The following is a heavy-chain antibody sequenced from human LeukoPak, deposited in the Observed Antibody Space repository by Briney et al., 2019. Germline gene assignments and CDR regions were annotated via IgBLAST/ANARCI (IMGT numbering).Heavy chain of an antibody. V-gene: IGHV4-59*01. D-gene: IGHD3-10*01. Sequence: SETLSLTCTVSGGSISSYYWSWLRQPPGKGLEWLGYIYYSGSTNYNPSLKSRVTISVDTSKNQFSLKLSSVTAADTAVYYCARDHVYYYGSGSSRDAFDIWGQGTMVTVSS. CDR2: IYYSGST. J-gene: IGHJ3*02. CDR3: ARDHVYYYGSGSSRDAFDI. CDR1: GGSISSYY.